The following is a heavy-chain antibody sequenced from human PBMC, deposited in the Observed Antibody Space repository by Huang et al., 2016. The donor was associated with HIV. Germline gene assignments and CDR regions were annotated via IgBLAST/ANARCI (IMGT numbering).Heavy chain of an antibody. D-gene: IGHD3-16*01. V-gene: IGHV4-34*01. CDR1: RGSRSGYY. CDR3: AREVMTSFGGPFDP. CDR2: INYSGTI. J-gene: IGHJ5*02. Sequence: QVQLYQWGAGLLRPSETLSLTCAVYRGSRSGYYWSWIRQSPEKGLEWIGEINYSGTINYNPSLKSRVTISVDTSKKQLSLKLKSVTAADTAVYYCAREVMTSFGGPFDPWGQGTLVAVSS.